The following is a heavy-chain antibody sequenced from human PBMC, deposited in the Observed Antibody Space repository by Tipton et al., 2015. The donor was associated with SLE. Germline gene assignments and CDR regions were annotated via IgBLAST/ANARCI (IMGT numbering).Heavy chain of an antibody. Sequence: TLSLTCTVSGGSISSSGHYWGWIRQPPGKGLEWIGSIYYSVATHYNPSLKSRVTMSADTSKNQFSLRLTSVTAADTAVYYCAKYASGTMFEYWGQGTLVTVSS. CDR1: GGSISSSGHY. CDR2: IYYSVAT. J-gene: IGHJ4*02. D-gene: IGHD3-10*01. V-gene: IGHV4-39*01. CDR3: AKYASGTMFEY.